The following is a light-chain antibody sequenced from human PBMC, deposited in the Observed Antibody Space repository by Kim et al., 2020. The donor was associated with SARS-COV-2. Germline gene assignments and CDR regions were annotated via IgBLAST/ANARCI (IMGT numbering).Light chain of an antibody. V-gene: IGKV3-15*01. CDR3: QQYNNWPPHT. Sequence: SPGERITLAGRASQSVRSNLAWYQQKPGQPPRLLIYGSSTRATGIPARFSGNGSGTEFTLTISSLQSEDFAIYYCQQYNNWPPHTFGQGTKVDIK. CDR2: GSS. J-gene: IGKJ2*01. CDR1: QSVRSN.